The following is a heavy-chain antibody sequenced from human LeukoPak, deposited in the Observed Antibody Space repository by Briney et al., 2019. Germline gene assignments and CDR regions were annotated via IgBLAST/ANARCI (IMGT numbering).Heavy chain of an antibody. Sequence: SETLSLTCTVSGGSISSYYWSWIRQPPGKGLEWIGYIYYSGCTNYNPSLKSRVTISVDTSKNQFSLKLSSVTAADTAVYYCARHGDYGDYFDYWGQGTLVTVSS. J-gene: IGHJ4*02. CDR3: ARHGDYGDYFDY. CDR1: GGSISSYY. V-gene: IGHV4-59*08. CDR2: IYYSGCT. D-gene: IGHD4-17*01.